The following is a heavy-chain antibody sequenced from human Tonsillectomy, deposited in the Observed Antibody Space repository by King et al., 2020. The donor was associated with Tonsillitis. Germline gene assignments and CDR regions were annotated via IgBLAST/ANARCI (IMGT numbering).Heavy chain of an antibody. V-gene: IGHV5-51*01. CDR1: GYSSTTYW. CDR2: IYLRDSDT. D-gene: IGHD3-10*01. J-gene: IGHJ3*02. Sequence: VQLVESGAEVKKPGESLRISCKASGYSSTTYWIGWVRQMPGKGLEWMGIIYLRDSDTRYSPSFQGQVTMSDDKSISTAYLHWSSLKASDTAMYYCASPYFYYSSGMSCFDMWGQGTMVTVSS. CDR3: ASPYFYYSSGMSCFDM.